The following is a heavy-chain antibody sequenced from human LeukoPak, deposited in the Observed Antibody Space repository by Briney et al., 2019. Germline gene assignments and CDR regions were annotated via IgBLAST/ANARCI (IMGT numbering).Heavy chain of an antibody. V-gene: IGHV3-7*01. CDR1: GFAFSNYW. J-gene: IGHJ4*02. D-gene: IGHD3-3*01. Sequence: GGSLRLSCAASGFAFSNYWMSWVRQAPGKGLEWVANIKKDGSEKYCVDSVKGRFTISRDNAKNSLYLQMNSLRVEDTGIYYCARYGPNDSPFDYWGQGTVVTVSS. CDR2: IKKDGSEK. CDR3: ARYGPNDSPFDY.